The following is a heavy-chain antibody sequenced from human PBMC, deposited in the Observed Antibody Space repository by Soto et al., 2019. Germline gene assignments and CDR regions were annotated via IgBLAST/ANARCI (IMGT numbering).Heavy chain of an antibody. CDR2: INPSGVTP. V-gene: IGHV1-46*01. CDR3: ARVCEYSSGWYVFDY. CDR1: GYSLGIYN. Sequence: ASVKVDCKASGYSLGIYNMHWVRQAPGQGLEWMGVINPSGVTPNYAQKFRGRLTLTRDTSTTTVHMELSSLRSQDTAVYYCARVCEYSSGWYVFDYCAERILVTVPS. D-gene: IGHD6-19*01. J-gene: IGHJ4*02.